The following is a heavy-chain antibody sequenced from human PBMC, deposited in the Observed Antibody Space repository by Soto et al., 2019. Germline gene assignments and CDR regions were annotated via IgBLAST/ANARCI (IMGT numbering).Heavy chain of an antibody. Sequence: ASVKVSCTASGYTFTNFGISWVRQAPGQGLEWMGWISAYNGNTNYAQKFQGRVTITADEPTSTAYMELSSLRSEDTAVYYCASQLTGDYYYYGMDVWGQGTTVTVSS. CDR2: ISAYNGNT. D-gene: IGHD7-27*01. CDR1: GYTFTNFG. V-gene: IGHV1-18*01. J-gene: IGHJ6*02. CDR3: ASQLTGDYYYYGMDV.